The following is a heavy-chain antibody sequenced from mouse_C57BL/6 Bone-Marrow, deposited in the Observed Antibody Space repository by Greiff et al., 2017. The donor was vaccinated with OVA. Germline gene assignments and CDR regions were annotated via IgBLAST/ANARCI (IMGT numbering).Heavy chain of an antibody. D-gene: IGHD1-1*01. CDR2: IWSGGST. CDR3: ARKGDYGSSYVDWYFDV. Sequence: VKLVESGPGLVQPSQSLSITCTVSGFSLTSYGVHWVRQSPGKGLEWLGVIWSGGSTDYNAAFISRLSISKDNSKSQVFFKMNSLQADDTAIYYCARKGDYGSSYVDWYFDVWGTGTTVTVSS. J-gene: IGHJ1*03. CDR1: GFSLTSYG. V-gene: IGHV2-2*01.